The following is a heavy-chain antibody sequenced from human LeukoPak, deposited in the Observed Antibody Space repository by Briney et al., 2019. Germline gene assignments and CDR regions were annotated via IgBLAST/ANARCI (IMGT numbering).Heavy chain of an antibody. J-gene: IGHJ4*02. CDR3: AKDGRRYSSGWYDDY. Sequence: GGSLRLSCAASGFTFSSYAMSWVRQAPGKGLEWVAFIRYDGSNKYYADSVKGRFTISRDNSKNTLYLQMNSLRAEDTAVYYCAKDGRRYSSGWYDDYWGQGTLVTVSS. CDR2: IRYDGSNK. CDR1: GFTFSSYA. V-gene: IGHV3-30*02. D-gene: IGHD6-19*01.